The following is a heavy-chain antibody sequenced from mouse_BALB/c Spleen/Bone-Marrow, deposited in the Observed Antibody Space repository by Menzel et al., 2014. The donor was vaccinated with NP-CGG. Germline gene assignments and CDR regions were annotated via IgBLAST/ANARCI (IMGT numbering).Heavy chain of an antibody. CDR2: ITSGGSYT. CDR3: TRDNGPFDY. V-gene: IGHV5-6-4*01. J-gene: IGHJ2*01. Sequence: EVQRAESGAGLVKPGGSLKLSCAASGFTFSSYTMSWVRQTPEKRLEWVATITSGGSYTYYPDSVKGRFTISRDNAKNTLYLQMSSLKSEDTAMYYCTRDNGPFDYWGQGTTLTVSS. D-gene: IGHD1-2*01. CDR1: GFTFSSYT.